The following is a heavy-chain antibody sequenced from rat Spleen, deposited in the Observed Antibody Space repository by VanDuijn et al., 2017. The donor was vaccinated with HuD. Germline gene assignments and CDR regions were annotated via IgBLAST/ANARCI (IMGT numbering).Heavy chain of an antibody. CDR3: GTSYYGYERFAY. CDR1: GFTFSDSV. CDR2: ISTSSGAI. D-gene: IGHD1-7*01. J-gene: IGHJ3*01. Sequence: EVQLVESGGGLVQPGRSLKLSCVASGFTFSDSVMNWIRQAPGKGLEWVAYISTSSGAIYYADTVTGRFTIARDNAKNTLYLQLSSLRSEDTALYYCGTSYYGYERFAYWGQGTLVTVSS. V-gene: IGHV5-34*01.